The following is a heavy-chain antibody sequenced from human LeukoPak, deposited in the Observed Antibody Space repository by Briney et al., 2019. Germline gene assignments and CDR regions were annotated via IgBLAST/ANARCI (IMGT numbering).Heavy chain of an antibody. CDR3: AKDRYSGLNKIDY. V-gene: IGHV3-30*18. Sequence: GEPLRLSCAASEFTFSTYGVHWGRQAPGKGLEWVEVISYDGSYTFYADSVTGRFTISRANSKSTQYLQMNSLRAEDTAVSYCAKDRYSGLNKIDYWGQGTLVTVSS. CDR2: ISYDGSYT. J-gene: IGHJ4*02. CDR1: EFTFSTYG. D-gene: IGHD6-13*01.